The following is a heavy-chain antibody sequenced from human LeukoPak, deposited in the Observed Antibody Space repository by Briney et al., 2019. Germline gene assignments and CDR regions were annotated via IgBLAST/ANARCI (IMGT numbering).Heavy chain of an antibody. J-gene: IGHJ4*02. D-gene: IGHD3-10*01. CDR1: GFTFSSYG. CDR3: AKEQITMVRGAIFPLDY. CDR2: ISYDGSNK. V-gene: IGHV3-30*18. Sequence: QPGGSLRLSCAATGFTFSSYGMHWVRQAPGKGLEWVAVISYDGSNKYYADSVKGRFIISRDNSKNTLYLQMNSLRAEDTAVYYCAKEQITMVRGAIFPLDYWGQGTLVTVSS.